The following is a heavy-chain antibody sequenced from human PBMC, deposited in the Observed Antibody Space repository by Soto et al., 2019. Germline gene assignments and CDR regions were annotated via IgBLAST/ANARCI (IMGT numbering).Heavy chain of an antibody. D-gene: IGHD6-19*01. CDR1: GGSISSYY. V-gene: IGHV4-59*08. CDR2: IYYSGST. CDR3: ASRIAVAGDYYGMDV. J-gene: IGHJ6*02. Sequence: PSETLSLTCTVSGGSISSYYWSWIRQPPGKGLEWIGCIYYSGSTNYNPSLKSRVTISVDTSKNQFSLKLSSVTAADTAVYYCASRIAVAGDYYGMDVWGQGPTVTVSS.